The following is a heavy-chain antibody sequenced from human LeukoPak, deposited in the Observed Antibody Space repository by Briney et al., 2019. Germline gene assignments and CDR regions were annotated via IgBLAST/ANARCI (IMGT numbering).Heavy chain of an antibody. D-gene: IGHD2-2*01. CDR3: TADPPGLSTSTGIDY. J-gene: IGHJ4*02. CDR2: IKSKTDGRPT. Sequence: PGGSLRLSCAASGFTFSNACMTWVRQIPGKGLEWVGRIKSKTDGRPTDYAAHVKGIFTISRDDSKNMLYLQMHSLKVEDTAVYYCTADPPGLSTSTGIDYWGQGTLVTVSS. V-gene: IGHV3-15*05. CDR1: GFTFSNAC.